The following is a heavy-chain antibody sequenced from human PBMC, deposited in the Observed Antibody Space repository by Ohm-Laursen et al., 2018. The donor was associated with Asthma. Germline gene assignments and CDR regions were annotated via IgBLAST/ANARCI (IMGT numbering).Heavy chain of an antibody. J-gene: IGHJ6*02. CDR1: GFDFSLYS. D-gene: IGHD4-11*01. Sequence: GSLRLSCTASGFDFSLYSMTWVRQTPGKGPEWVAHIKEDGSEESYLASVKGRFTISRDNAKNSLSLQMNSLRAEDTAVYYCARFGRDYRSHGMDVWGQGTTVTVSS. CDR3: ARFGRDYRSHGMDV. CDR2: IKEDGSEE. V-gene: IGHV3-7*05.